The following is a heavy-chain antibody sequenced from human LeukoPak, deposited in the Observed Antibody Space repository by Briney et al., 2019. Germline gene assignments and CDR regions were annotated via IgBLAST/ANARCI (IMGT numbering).Heavy chain of an antibody. CDR3: ARDRSRRADWYFDL. CDR1: GGSISSGDYY. V-gene: IGHV4-30-4*08. CDR2: IYYSGST. J-gene: IGHJ2*01. Sequence: PSQTLSLTCTVSGGSISSGDYYWSWIRQPPGKGLEWLGYIYYSGSTYYNPSLKSRVTISVDTSKNQFSLKLSSVTAADTAVYYCARDRSRRADWYFDLWGRGTLVTVSS.